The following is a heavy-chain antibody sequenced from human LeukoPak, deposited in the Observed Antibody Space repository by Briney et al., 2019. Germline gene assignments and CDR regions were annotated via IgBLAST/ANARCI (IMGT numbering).Heavy chain of an antibody. CDR1: GFTFSSYA. Sequence: GGSLRLSCAASGFTFSSYAMSWVRQAPGKGLEWVAVIWYDGSNKYYADSVKGRFTISRDNSKNTLYLQMNSLRAEDTAVYYCAKDRQLVLAGYYFDYWGQGTLVTVSS. J-gene: IGHJ4*02. V-gene: IGHV3-33*06. CDR3: AKDRQLVLAGYYFDY. D-gene: IGHD6-13*01. CDR2: IWYDGSNK.